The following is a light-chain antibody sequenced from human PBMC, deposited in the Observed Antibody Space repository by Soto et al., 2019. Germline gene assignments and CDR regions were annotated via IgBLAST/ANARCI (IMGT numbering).Light chain of an antibody. J-gene: IGKJ1*01. CDR3: QQYSTYVWT. CDR2: KAS. Sequence: DIQMTQSPSTLSASIGDRVTITCRASQSISSWLAWYQQKPGKAPKLLIYKASSLESGVPSRFSGSGSGTEFTLTISSLQPDDFAAYYCQQYSTYVWTFGQWTKVEI. CDR1: QSISSW. V-gene: IGKV1-5*03.